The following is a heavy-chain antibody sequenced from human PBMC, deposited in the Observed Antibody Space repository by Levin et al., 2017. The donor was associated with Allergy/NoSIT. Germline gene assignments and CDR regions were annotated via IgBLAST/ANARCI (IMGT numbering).Heavy chain of an antibody. CDR3: ARGRRIKLWTASMLNYFYYATDV. V-gene: IGHV4-34*01. D-gene: IGHD5-18*01. CDR2: INHSGGT. J-gene: IGHJ6*02. CDR1: GGSFSDYH. Sequence: ASETLSLTCTLYGGSFSDYHWSWIRQAPGKGLEWVGEINHSGGTNYNPSLKSRLRISLDTSKNQFSLRLTSVTAADTAVYYCARGRRIKLWTASMLNYFYYATDVWGQGTTVTVSS.